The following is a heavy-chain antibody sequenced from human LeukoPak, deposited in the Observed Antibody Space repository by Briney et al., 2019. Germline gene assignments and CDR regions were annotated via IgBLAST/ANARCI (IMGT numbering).Heavy chain of an antibody. CDR1: GFTFSSYA. CDR3: ARDRSDLGLFDY. Sequence: GGSLRLSCAASGFTFSSYAMHWVRQAPGKGLEWVAVISYDGSNKYYADSVKGRFTISRDNSKNTLYLQMNSLRAEDTAVYYCARDRSDLGLFDYWGQGTLVTVSS. D-gene: IGHD3-16*02. CDR2: ISYDGSNK. V-gene: IGHV3-30*04. J-gene: IGHJ4*02.